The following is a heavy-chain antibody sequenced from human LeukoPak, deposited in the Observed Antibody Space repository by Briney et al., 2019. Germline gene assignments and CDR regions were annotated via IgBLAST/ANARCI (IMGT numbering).Heavy chain of an antibody. CDR2: IYHSGST. D-gene: IGHD5-24*01. CDR3: ARDFRETQRRSMRRYYYYYMDV. V-gene: IGHV4-30-2*01. J-gene: IGHJ6*03. Sequence: PSETLSLTCTVSGGSISSGGYYWSWIRQPPGKGLEWIGYIYHSGSTYYNPSLKSRVTISVDRSKNQFSLKLSSATAADTAVYYCARDFRETQRRSMRRYYYYYMDVWGKGTTVTVSS. CDR1: GGSISSGGYY.